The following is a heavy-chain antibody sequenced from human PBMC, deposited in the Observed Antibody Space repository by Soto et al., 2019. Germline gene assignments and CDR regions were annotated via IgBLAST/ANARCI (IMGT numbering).Heavy chain of an antibody. J-gene: IGHJ6*02. D-gene: IGHD6-25*01. CDR2: IYPGDSDT. V-gene: IGHV5-51*01. CDR1: GYSFTSYW. Sequence: GESLKISCKGSGYSFTSYWIGWVRQMPGKGLEWMGIIYPGDSDTRYSPSFQGQVTISADKSISTAYLQWSSLKASDTAMYYCARXRRYSSGWVAVYYGMDVWGQGTTVTVSS. CDR3: ARXRRYSSGWVAVYYGMDV.